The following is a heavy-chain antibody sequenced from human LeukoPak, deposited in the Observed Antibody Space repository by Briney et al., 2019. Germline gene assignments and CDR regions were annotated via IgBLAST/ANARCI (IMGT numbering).Heavy chain of an antibody. Sequence: ASVNVSCKASGYTYSGYHLQWIRQAPGQGLEWMGWMNPHSGGTKFAQKFEGRVTMTMDTSISTVYMELRRLRYDDTAVYYCARETGTNREDGFDIWGRGTMVTVSS. V-gene: IGHV1-2*02. CDR2: MNPHSGGT. D-gene: IGHD1-7*01. CDR3: ARETGTNREDGFDI. CDR1: GYTYSGYH. J-gene: IGHJ3*02.